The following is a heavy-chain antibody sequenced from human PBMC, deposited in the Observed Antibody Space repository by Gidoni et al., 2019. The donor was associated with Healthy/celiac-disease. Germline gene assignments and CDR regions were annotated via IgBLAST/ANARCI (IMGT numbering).Heavy chain of an antibody. CDR1: GYTFPSYY. CDR3: ARGGSTVVTLMYDWFDP. D-gene: IGHD4-17*01. J-gene: IGHJ5*02. CDR2: INPSGGST. V-gene: IGHV1-46*03. Sequence: QVQLVQSGAEVKKPGASVKVSCKASGYTFPSYYMHWVRQAPGQGLEWMGIINPSGGSTSYAQKFQGRVTMTRDTSTSTVYMELSSLRSEDTAVYYCARGGSTVVTLMYDWFDPWGQGTLVTVSS.